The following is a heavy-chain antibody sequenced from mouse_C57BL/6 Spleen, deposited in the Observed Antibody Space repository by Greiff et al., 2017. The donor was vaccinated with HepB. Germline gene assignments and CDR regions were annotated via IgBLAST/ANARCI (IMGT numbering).Heavy chain of an antibody. J-gene: IGHJ4*01. CDR3: ARREFITTVVAVYYAMDY. D-gene: IGHD1-1*01. CDR1: GYTFTSYW. CDR2: IHPNSGST. Sequence: QVQLQQPGAELVKPGASVKLSCKASGYTFTSYWMHWVKQRPGQGLEWIGMIHPNSGSTNYNEKFKSKATLTVDKSSSTAYMQLSSLTSEDSAVYYCARREFITTVVAVYYAMDYWGQGTSVTVSS. V-gene: IGHV1-64*01.